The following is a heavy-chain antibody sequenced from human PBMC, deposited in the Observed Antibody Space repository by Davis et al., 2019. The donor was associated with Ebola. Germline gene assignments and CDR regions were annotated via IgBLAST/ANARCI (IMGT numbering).Heavy chain of an antibody. CDR2: IWYDGSNK. J-gene: IGHJ4*02. CDR1: GFNFRSYG. D-gene: IGHD3-10*01. V-gene: IGHV3-33*01. CDR3: ARDGLLWFRELPTDPLFDY. Sequence: GGSLRLSCAASGFNFRSYGMHWVRQAPGKGLEWVAVIWYDGSNKYYADSVKGRFTISRDNSKNTLYLQMNSLRAEDTAVYYCARDGLLWFRELPTDPLFDYWGQGTLVTVSS.